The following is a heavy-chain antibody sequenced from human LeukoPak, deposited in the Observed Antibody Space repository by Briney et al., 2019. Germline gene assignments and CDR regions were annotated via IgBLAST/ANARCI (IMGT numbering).Heavy chain of an antibody. Sequence: SETLSLTRTVSGGSITSYYWSWIRQPPGKGLEWVAYLYYSGNTNYNPSLKSRLTLSVDTSKNQFSLKLNSVIAADTALYYCARHGSTSLHYAFDIWGQETMVTVSS. J-gene: IGHJ3*02. D-gene: IGHD2-2*01. CDR1: GGSITSYY. CDR3: ARHGSTSLHYAFDI. V-gene: IGHV4-59*01. CDR2: LYYSGNT.